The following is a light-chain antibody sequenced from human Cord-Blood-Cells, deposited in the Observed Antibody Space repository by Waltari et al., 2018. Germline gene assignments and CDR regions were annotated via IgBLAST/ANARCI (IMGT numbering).Light chain of an antibody. CDR3: SSYAGSNNWV. CDR2: EVS. V-gene: IGLV2-8*01. CDR1: SSDVGGYNY. Sequence: QSALTQPPSASGSPGPSVTISCTGTSSDVGGYNYVSWYQQHPGKAPKLMIYEVSKRPSGVPVRFSGSKSGNTASLTVSGLQAEDEADYYCSSYAGSNNWVFGGGTKLTVL. J-gene: IGLJ3*02.